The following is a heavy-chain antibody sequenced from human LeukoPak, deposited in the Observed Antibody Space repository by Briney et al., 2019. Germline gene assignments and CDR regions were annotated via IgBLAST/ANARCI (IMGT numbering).Heavy chain of an antibody. CDR2: IHTSGIT. CDR1: GVSISTNY. D-gene: IGHD6-13*01. Sequence: KSSETLSLTCNVSGVSISTNYWSWIRQPPGKGLEWIGLIHTSGITNYNPSLKRRVTMSLDTSKNQFSLNLSSVTAADTAVYYCAREDYSSRGLDYWGQGTLVTFSS. J-gene: IGHJ4*02. CDR3: AREDYSSRGLDY. V-gene: IGHV4-4*07.